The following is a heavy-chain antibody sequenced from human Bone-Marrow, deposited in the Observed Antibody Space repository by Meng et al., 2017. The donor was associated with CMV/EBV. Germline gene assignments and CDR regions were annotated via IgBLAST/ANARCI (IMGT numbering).Heavy chain of an antibody. J-gene: IGHJ6*02. Sequence: SVKVSCKDSGCTFLSYAISWVRQAPGQGLEWTGGIIPIFGTANYEQKFQGRVTITTDESTSTAYMELSSLRSEDTAVYYCASWSRSIFGVVIHYEFWGMDVWGQGTTVTVSS. CDR1: GCTFLSYA. D-gene: IGHD3-3*01. CDR3: ASWSRSIFGVVIHYEFWGMDV. CDR2: IIPIFGTA. V-gene: IGHV1-69*05.